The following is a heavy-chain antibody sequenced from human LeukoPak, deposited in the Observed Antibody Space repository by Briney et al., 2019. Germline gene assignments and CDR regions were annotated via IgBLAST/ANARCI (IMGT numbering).Heavy chain of an antibody. J-gene: IGHJ3*02. CDR2: IFHSGST. Sequence: PSQTLSLTCAVSGGSISSGGYSWSWIRQPPGKGLEWIGYIFHSGSTDYNPSLKSRVTISVDRSKNQFSLKLNSVTAADTAVYYCARPRYRGSHDAFDIWGQGTMVTVSS. CDR3: ARPRYRGSHDAFDI. CDR1: GGSISSGGYS. V-gene: IGHV4-30-2*01. D-gene: IGHD1-26*01.